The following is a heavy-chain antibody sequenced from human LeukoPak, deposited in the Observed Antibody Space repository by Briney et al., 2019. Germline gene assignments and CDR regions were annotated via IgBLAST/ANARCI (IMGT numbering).Heavy chain of an antibody. V-gene: IGHV1-2*02. CDR3: ARGRRILVGDTNAGDYFDY. D-gene: IGHD1-26*01. CDR1: GYTFTGYY. Sequence: ASVKVSCKASGYTFTGYYMHWVRQAPGQGLEWMGWINPNSGGIYYAQKFQGSVTMTRDTSISTAYMELSRLKSDDTAVYYCARGRRILVGDTNAGDYFDYWGQGTLVTVSS. J-gene: IGHJ4*02. CDR2: INPNSGGI.